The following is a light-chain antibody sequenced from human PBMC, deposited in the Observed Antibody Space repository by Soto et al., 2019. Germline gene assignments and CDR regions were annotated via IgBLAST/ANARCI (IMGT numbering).Light chain of an antibody. CDR2: DAS. Sequence: DIQMTQSPSTLSASVGDRVTITCRASQNIYRWLAWYQQKPGKAPKLLIYDASTLQGGVPSRFGGSVSGTEFALTINSLQPDDFATYYCQQYHSYSPHTFGQGTNLESK. CDR1: QNIYRW. CDR3: QQYHSYSPHT. V-gene: IGKV1-5*01. J-gene: IGKJ2*01.